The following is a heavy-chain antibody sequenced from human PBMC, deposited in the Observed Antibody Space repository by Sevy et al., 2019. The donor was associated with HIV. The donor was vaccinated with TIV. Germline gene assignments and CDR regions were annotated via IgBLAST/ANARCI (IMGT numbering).Heavy chain of an antibody. CDR2: INPSGGST. Sequence: ASVKVSCKASGYTFTSYYMHWVRQAPGQGLEWMGIINPSGGSTSYAQKFQGRVTMTRDTSTSTVYMELSSLRSEDTAVYYCARATMVRGAPRPYGMDVWGQGTTVTVSS. J-gene: IGHJ6*02. CDR1: GYTFTSYY. V-gene: IGHV1-46*01. D-gene: IGHD3-10*01. CDR3: ARATMVRGAPRPYGMDV.